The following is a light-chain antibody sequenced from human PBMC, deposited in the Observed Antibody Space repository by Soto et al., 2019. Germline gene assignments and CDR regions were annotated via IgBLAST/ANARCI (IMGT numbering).Light chain of an antibody. Sequence: DIVMTQSPDSLAVSLGERATINCKSSQSILNRSNNKNYLAWYQQKPGQPPKLLIFWASTRESGVPDRFSGSGSGTDFALTISSLQAEDAAVYYCQQYYNTLWTFGQGTKVEIK. CDR3: QQYYNTLWT. J-gene: IGKJ1*01. CDR2: WAS. CDR1: QSILNRSNNKNY. V-gene: IGKV4-1*01.